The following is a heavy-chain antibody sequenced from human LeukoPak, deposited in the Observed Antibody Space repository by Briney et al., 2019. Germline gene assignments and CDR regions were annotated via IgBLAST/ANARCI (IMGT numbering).Heavy chain of an antibody. CDR3: ARASTYSGSYYASFDY. Sequence: ASVKVSCKASGYTFTGYYMHWVRQAPGQGLEWMGWINPNSGGTNYAQKFQGRVTMTRDTSISTAYMELSRLRSDDTAVYYCARASTYSGSYYASFDYWGQGTLVPVS. D-gene: IGHD1-26*01. CDR1: GYTFTGYY. V-gene: IGHV1-2*02. J-gene: IGHJ4*02. CDR2: INPNSGGT.